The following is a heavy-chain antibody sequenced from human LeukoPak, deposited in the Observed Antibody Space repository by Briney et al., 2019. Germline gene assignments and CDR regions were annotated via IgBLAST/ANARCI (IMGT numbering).Heavy chain of an antibody. CDR1: GFTLSSYS. V-gene: IGHV3-21*01. J-gene: IGHJ3*02. CDR2: ISSSSSYI. CDR3: ARVRPIVLMVYANHLFDAFDI. D-gene: IGHD2-8*01. Sequence: GGSLRLSCAASGFTLSSYSMNWVRQAPGKGLEWVSCISSSSSYIYYADSVKGRFTISRDNAKNSLYLQMNSLRAEDTAVYYCARVRPIVLMVYANHLFDAFDIWGQGTMVTVSS.